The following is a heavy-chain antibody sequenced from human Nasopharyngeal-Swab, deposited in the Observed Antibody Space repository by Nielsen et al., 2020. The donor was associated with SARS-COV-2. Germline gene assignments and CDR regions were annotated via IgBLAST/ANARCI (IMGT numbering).Heavy chain of an antibody. Sequence: IRQPPGKGLEWVSAISGSGGSTYYADSVKGRFTISRDNSKNTLYLQMNSLRAEDTAVYYGAKEEVEYSSSSGDYWGQGTLVTVSS. CDR2: ISGSGGST. V-gene: IGHV3-23*01. J-gene: IGHJ4*02. CDR3: AKEEVEYSSSSGDY. D-gene: IGHD6-6*01.